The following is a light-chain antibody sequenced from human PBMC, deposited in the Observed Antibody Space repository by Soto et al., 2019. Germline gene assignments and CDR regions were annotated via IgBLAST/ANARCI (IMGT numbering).Light chain of an antibody. V-gene: IGLV1-40*01. CDR1: SSNIGAGYD. CDR3: QSDDSRLSGPVG. J-gene: IGLJ2*01. Sequence: QSVLTQPPSVSGAPGQRVTISCTGSSSNIGAGYDVHWYQQLPGTAPKLLIYGNSNRPSGVPDRFSGSKSGTSASLAITGRQAEDESDYYLQSDDSRLSGPVGFGGGTKVTVL. CDR2: GNS.